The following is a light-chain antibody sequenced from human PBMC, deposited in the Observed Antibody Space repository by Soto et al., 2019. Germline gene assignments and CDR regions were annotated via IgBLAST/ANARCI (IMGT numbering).Light chain of an antibody. CDR3: TSYAGGSSPYV. Sequence: QSVLTQPASVSGSPGQSITISCTGTSSDVGYYNLVSWYQQHPGPAPKLMLYEGSKRPSGVSNRFSGSKSGNTASLTISGLQAEDEADYYCTSYAGGSSPYVFGTGTQLTVL. J-gene: IGLJ1*01. V-gene: IGLV2-23*01. CDR1: SSDVGYYNL. CDR2: EGS.